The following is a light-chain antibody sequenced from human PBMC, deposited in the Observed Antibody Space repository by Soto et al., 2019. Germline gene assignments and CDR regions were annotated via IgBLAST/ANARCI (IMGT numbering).Light chain of an antibody. CDR3: QQYGTSPRT. CDR2: DAS. CDR1: QSVSSGC. J-gene: IGKJ1*01. V-gene: IGKV3-20*01. Sequence: EIVLTQSPGTLSLSPGERATLSCRASQSVSSGCLAWYQQKAGQAPRLLIYDASSRATGIPDRFSGSGSGTDFTLTIVRLEPEDFAVYYCQQYGTSPRTFGQGTKVEFK.